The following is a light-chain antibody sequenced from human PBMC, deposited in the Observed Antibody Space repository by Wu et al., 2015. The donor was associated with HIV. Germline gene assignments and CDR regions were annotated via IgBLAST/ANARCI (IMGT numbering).Light chain of an antibody. CDR1: QSVSRS. J-gene: IGKJ5*01. CDR2: DAS. CDR3: QQGSNWPLT. V-gene: IGKV3-11*01. Sequence: EIVLTQSPATLSLSPGERATLSCRASQSVSRSLAWYQQKPGQAPKLLIFDASNRDMGIVARFSASGSGTDFTLIISSLETEDSAVYYCQQGSNWPLTFGQGHDWRLN.